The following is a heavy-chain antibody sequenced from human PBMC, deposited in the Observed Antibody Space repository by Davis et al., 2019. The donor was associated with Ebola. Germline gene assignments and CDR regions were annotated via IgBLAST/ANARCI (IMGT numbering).Heavy chain of an antibody. CDR2: IWYDGSNK. CDR3: ARDCSSSSTLSDGEVEGLHYGMDV. CDR1: GFTFSSYG. J-gene: IGHJ6*02. Sequence: GGSLRLSCAASGFTFSSYGMHWVRQAPGKGLEWVAVIWYDGSNKYYADSVKGRFTISRDNSKNTLYLQMNSLRAEDTAVYYCARDCSSSSTLSDGEVEGLHYGMDVWGQGTTVTVSS. V-gene: IGHV3-33*01. D-gene: IGHD6-6*01.